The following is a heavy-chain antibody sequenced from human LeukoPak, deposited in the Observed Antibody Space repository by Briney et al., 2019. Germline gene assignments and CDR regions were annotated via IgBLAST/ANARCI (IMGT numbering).Heavy chain of an antibody. Sequence: SVKVSCKASGGTFSSYAISWVRQAPGQGLEWMGRIIPILGIANYAQKFQGRVTITADKSTSTAYMELSSLRSEDTAVYYCARNYDSSGYYYYYYGMDVWGQGTTVTVPS. D-gene: IGHD3-22*01. CDR2: IIPILGIA. CDR1: GGTFSSYA. CDR3: ARNYDSSGYYYYYYGMDV. J-gene: IGHJ6*02. V-gene: IGHV1-69*04.